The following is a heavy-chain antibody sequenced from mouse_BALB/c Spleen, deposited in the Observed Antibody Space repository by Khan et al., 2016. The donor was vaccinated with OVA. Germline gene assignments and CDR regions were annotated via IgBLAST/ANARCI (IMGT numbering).Heavy chain of an antibody. Sequence: VQRVESGAELAKPGASVKMSCKASGYTFTSYWMHWVKQRPGQGLEWIGYINPTSGYTDYNEKFKDKATLSADKSSNTAYMQLSSLTSEDSAVYYSARDGIDYWGQGTTLTVSS. J-gene: IGHJ2*01. CDR1: GYTFTSYW. V-gene: IGHV1-7*01. CDR3: ARDGIDY. D-gene: IGHD2-3*01. CDR2: INPTSGYT.